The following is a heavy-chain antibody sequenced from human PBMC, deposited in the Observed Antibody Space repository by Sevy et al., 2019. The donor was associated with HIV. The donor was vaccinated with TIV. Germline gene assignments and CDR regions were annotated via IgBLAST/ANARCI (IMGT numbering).Heavy chain of an antibody. J-gene: IGHJ5*02. V-gene: IGHV3-23*01. Sequence: GGSLRLSCAASGFTFSSYAMSWVRQAPGKGLEWVSAISGSGGTTYYADSVKGRFTISRDNSKNTLYLQMNSLRAEDTAVYYCAKGRFHDSGDPNWFDPWGQGTLVTVSS. CDR1: GFTFSSYA. CDR3: AKGRFHDSGDPNWFDP. CDR2: ISGSGGTT. D-gene: IGHD4-17*01.